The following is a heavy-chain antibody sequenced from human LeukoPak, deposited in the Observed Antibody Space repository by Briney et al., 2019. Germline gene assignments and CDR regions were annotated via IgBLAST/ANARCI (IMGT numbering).Heavy chain of an antibody. V-gene: IGHV1-2*02. D-gene: IGHD3-9*01. J-gene: IGHJ4*02. CDR1: GYTFTGYY. CDR3: ARDLLYFDWLAY. Sequence: GASVKVSCKASGYTFTGYYMHWVRQAPGQGLEWMGWINPNSGGTNYAQKLQGRVTMTTDTSASTAYMELRSLRSDDTAVYYCARDLLYFDWLAYWGQGTLVTVSS. CDR2: INPNSGGT.